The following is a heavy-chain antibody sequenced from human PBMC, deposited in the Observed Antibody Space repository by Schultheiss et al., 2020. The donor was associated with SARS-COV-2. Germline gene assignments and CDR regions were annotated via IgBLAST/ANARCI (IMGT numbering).Heavy chain of an antibody. V-gene: IGHV4-39*01. CDR1: GGSISSRGYY. Sequence: SETLSLTCTVSGGSISSRGYYWAWIRQPPGKGLEWIGSFYYSGSTHYNPSLKSRVTISIDTSRNQFSLKLSSVTDADTAVYSCARSTSNRYHGGWFDPWGQGTLVTVSS. J-gene: IGHJ5*02. D-gene: IGHD1-14*01. CDR3: ARSTSNRYHGGWFDP. CDR2: FYYSGST.